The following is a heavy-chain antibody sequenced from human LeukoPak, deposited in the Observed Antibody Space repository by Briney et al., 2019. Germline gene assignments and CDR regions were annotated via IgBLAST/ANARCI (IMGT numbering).Heavy chain of an antibody. J-gene: IGHJ3*02. CDR1: GYTLSELS. CDR3: ATPRGYGNSDAFDI. D-gene: IGHD4-23*01. Sequence: GASVTVSCKVSGYTLSELSMHWVRQPPGKGLEWMGGFDPEDGETIYAQKFQGRVTMTEDTSTDTAYIELSSLRSEDTAVYYCATPRGYGNSDAFDIWGQGTMVTVSS. V-gene: IGHV1-24*01. CDR2: FDPEDGET.